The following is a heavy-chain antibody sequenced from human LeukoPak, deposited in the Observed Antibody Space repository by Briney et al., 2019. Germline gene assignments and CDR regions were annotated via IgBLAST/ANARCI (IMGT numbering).Heavy chain of an antibody. Sequence: PGGSLRLSCKASGFTFPTSTMSWVRQVAGKGLEWVSGISSSGTTTYYADSVKGRFTISRDNAKNSLYLQMNTLRAEDTAMYYCARLGYYYDSTGYAHWGQGTLVTVSS. CDR1: GFTFPTST. V-gene: IGHV3-48*04. D-gene: IGHD3-22*01. CDR2: ISSSGTTT. CDR3: ARLGYYYDSTGYAH. J-gene: IGHJ4*02.